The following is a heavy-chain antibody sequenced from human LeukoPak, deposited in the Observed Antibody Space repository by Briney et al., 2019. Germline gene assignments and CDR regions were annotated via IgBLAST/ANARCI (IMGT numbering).Heavy chain of an antibody. CDR2: ISASGGST. Sequence: RSGGSLRLSCVASGVTFSTYAMSWVRQAPGKGLEWVSAISASGGSTYYTDSVKGRFTISRDNSKNTLYLQMNSLRAEDTAVYYCAKRGSYYYYMDVWGKGTTVTVSS. J-gene: IGHJ6*03. CDR1: GVTFSTYA. CDR3: AKRGSYYYYMDV. V-gene: IGHV3-23*01. D-gene: IGHD3-10*01.